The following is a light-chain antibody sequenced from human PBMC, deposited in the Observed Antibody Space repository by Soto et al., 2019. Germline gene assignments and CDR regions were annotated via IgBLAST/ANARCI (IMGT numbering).Light chain of an antibody. J-gene: IGLJ1*01. Sequence: QSVLTQPPSVSGAPGQRVTISCTGSSSNNGAGYDVHWYQQLPGTAPKLLIYGNSNRPSGVPDRFSGSKSGTSASLAITGLQAEDEADYYCQSYDSSLSVLYVFGTGTKVTVL. CDR1: SSNNGAGYD. V-gene: IGLV1-40*01. CDR2: GNS. CDR3: QSYDSSLSVLYV.